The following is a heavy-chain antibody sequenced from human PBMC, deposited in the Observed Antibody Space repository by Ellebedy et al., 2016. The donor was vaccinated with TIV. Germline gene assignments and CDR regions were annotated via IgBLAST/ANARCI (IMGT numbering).Heavy chain of an antibody. Sequence: ASVKVSCKASGYAFNNYGVSWVRQAPGQGLEWVGWISAYNGNTDYAQRFQGRVTVTIDTSTTTVYMEMRSLRSDDTGVYYCARDMVQGMVARYLWFDYWGQGTLVTVSS. V-gene: IGHV1-18*01. CDR1: GYAFNNYG. CDR2: ISAYNGNT. CDR3: ARDMVQGMVARYLWFDY. D-gene: IGHD1-26*01. J-gene: IGHJ4*02.